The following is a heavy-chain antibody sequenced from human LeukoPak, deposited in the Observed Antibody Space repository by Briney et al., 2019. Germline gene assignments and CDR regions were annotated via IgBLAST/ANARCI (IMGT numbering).Heavy chain of an antibody. D-gene: IGHD1-26*01. CDR2: INGNGGST. J-gene: IGHJ4*02. Sequence: GGSLRLSCAASGFTFSNYAMSWVRQAPGKGLEWVSGINGNGGSTYYADSVKGRFTISRDNSKNTLYLQMNSLRAEDTAVYYCARGRYSGSYRPENPCDYWGQGTLVTVSS. CDR1: GFTFSNYA. V-gene: IGHV3-23*01. CDR3: ARGRYSGSYRPENPCDY.